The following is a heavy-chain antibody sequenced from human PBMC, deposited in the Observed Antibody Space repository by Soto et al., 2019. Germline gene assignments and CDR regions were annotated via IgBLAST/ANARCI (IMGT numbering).Heavy chain of an antibody. V-gene: IGHV1-18*04. CDR3: ARATKAKGTVVTRYACDN. D-gene: IGHD2-21*02. CDR2: ISVYNGNT. J-gene: IGHJ3*02. Sequence: QVQLVQSGAEVKKPGASVKVSCKASGYAFTSYGISWVRQAPGQGLEWMGWISVYNGNTNYAQKLQGRVTMTTDATTRTTYMERRSLIYDETAVYYCARATKAKGTVVTRYACDNWGQGAMVTVSS. CDR1: GYAFTSYG.